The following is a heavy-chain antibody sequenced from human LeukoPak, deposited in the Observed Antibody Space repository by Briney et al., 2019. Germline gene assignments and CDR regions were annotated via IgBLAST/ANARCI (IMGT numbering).Heavy chain of an antibody. CDR2: IRYGGSNK. CDR1: GFTFSSYG. D-gene: IGHD2-15*01. CDR3: AKDGDLGYCSGGSCLPDY. V-gene: IGHV3-30*02. J-gene: IGHJ4*02. Sequence: GGSLRLSCAASGFTFSSYGMHWVRQAPGKGLEWVAFIRYGGSNKYYADSVKGRFTISRDNSKNTLYLQMNSLRAEDTAVYYCAKDGDLGYCSGGSCLPDYWGQGTLVTVSS.